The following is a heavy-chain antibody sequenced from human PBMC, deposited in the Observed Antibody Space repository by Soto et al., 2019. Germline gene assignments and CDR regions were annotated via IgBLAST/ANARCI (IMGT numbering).Heavy chain of an antibody. CDR2: IIPIFGTA. D-gene: IGHD3-3*01. CDR1: GGTFSSYA. J-gene: IGHJ6*02. CDR3: ARYGLTIFGVVIIPNYGMDV. V-gene: IGHV1-69*01. Sequence: QVQLVQSGAEVKKPWSSVKVSCKASGGTFSSYAISWVRQAPGQGIEWMGGIIPIFGTANYAQKFQGRVTITEDESTGTAYMELSSLRSEDTAVYYCARYGLTIFGVVIIPNYGMDVWGQGTTVTFSS.